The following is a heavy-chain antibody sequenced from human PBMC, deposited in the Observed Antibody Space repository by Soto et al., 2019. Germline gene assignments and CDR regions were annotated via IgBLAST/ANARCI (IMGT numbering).Heavy chain of an antibody. V-gene: IGHV5-10-1*01. D-gene: IGHD3-22*01. CDR1: GYSFTSYW. Sequence: GESLKISCKGSGYSFTSYWISWVRQMPGKGLEWMGRIDPSDSYTNYSPSFQGHVTISADKSISTAYLQWSSLKASDTAMYYCARQADYYHSSGYSTPKYYFDYWGQGTLVTVSS. CDR2: IDPSDSYT. CDR3: ARQADYYHSSGYSTPKYYFDY. J-gene: IGHJ4*02.